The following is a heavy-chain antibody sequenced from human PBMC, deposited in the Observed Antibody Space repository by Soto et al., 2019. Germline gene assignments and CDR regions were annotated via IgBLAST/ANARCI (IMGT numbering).Heavy chain of an antibody. CDR2: ISYDGSNK. D-gene: IGHD6-19*01. CDR1: GFTFSSYA. Sequence: PGGSLRLSCAASGFTFSSYAMHWVRQAPGKGLEWVAVISYDGSNKYYADSVKGRFTISRDNSKNTLYLQMNSLRAEDTAVYYCARDTSSGWYGNENLDYWGQGTLVTVSS. CDR3: ARDTSSGWYGNENLDY. J-gene: IGHJ4*02. V-gene: IGHV3-30-3*01.